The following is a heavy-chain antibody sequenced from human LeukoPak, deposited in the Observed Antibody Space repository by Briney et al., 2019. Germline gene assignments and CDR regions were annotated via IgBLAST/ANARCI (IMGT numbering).Heavy chain of an antibody. Sequence: ASVKVSCEASGYTFTGYYIHWVRQAPGQGLEWMGWINPNSGGTNYAQKFQGRVTMTRDTSIGTAYMELSRLRSDDTAVYYCARPTVTTGLHYWGQGTLVTVSS. CDR3: ARPTVTTGLHY. CDR1: GYTFTGYY. CDR2: INPNSGGT. D-gene: IGHD4-11*01. J-gene: IGHJ4*02. V-gene: IGHV1-2*02.